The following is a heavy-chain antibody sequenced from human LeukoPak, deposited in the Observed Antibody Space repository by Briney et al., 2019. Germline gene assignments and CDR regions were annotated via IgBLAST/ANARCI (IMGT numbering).Heavy chain of an antibody. CDR2: INPNSGGT. V-gene: IGHV1-2*02. D-gene: IGHD3-16*01. Sequence: ASVKVSCKASGYTFTGYYMHWVRQAPGQGLEWMGWINPNSGGTNYAQKFQGRVTMTRDTSISTAYMELSRLRSDDTAVYYCARTDYTWGSYLGYWGQGTLVTVSS. CDR1: GYTFTGYY. CDR3: ARTDYTWGSYLGY. J-gene: IGHJ4*02.